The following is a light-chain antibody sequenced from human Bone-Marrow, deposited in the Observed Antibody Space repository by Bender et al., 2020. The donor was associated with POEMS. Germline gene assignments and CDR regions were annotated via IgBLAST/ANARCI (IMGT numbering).Light chain of an antibody. CDR2: EGN. CDR3: CSYAGSGTWV. V-gene: IGLV2-23*01. Sequence: QSALTQPASVSASPGQPITISCAGTSSDVGKFILVSWYQQHPGKAPKLIIYEGNERPSGLSNRFSGSKSGNTASLTISGLQADDEADYFCCSYAGSGTWVFGGGTKLTVL. J-gene: IGLJ3*02. CDR1: SSDVGKFIL.